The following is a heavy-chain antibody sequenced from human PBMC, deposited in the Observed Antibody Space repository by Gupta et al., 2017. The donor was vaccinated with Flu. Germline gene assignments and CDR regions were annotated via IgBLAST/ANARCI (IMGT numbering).Heavy chain of an antibody. CDR2: VDSSGST. CDR1: SSGYY. J-gene: IGHJ4*02. CDR3: AIEDVQFLYFPY. Sequence: SSGYYWSWVRQPAGKGPEWMGWVDSSGSTNYNPSVKRRATISVGTTRNQFSLKMTSVTAADTAIYDGAIEDVQFLYFPYWGQGILVTVSS. V-gene: IGHV4-61*08. D-gene: IGHD2-2*02.